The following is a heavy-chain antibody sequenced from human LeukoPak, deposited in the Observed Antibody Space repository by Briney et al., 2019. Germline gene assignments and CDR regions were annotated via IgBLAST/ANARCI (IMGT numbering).Heavy chain of an antibody. CDR1: GGSFSGYY. V-gene: IGHV4-34*01. CDR3: ARGRGITMVRGVIGPGYYYMDV. D-gene: IGHD3-10*01. Sequence: SETLSLTCAVYGGSFSGYYWSWIRQPPGKGLEWIGEINHSGSTNYNPSLKSRVTISVDTSKNQFSLKLSSVTAADTAVYYCARGRGITMVRGVIGPGYYYMDVRGKGTTVTVSS. J-gene: IGHJ6*03. CDR2: INHSGST.